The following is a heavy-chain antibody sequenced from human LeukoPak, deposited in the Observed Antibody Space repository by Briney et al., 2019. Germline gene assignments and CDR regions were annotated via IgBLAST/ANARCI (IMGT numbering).Heavy chain of an antibody. J-gene: IGHJ3*02. CDR1: RGSISSYY. D-gene: IGHD5-24*01. Sequence: SETLSLTCTVSRGSISSYYWSWIRQPPGKGLEWIGYIYYSGSTNYNPSLKSRVTISVDTPKNQFSLKLSSVTAADTAVYYCARDGGDGYNLGAFDIWGQGTMVTVSS. V-gene: IGHV4-59*01. CDR3: ARDGGDGYNLGAFDI. CDR2: IYYSGST.